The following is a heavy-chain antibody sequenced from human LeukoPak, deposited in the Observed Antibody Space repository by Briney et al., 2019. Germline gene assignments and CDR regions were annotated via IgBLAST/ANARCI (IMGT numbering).Heavy chain of an antibody. CDR1: GYSFTSYW. J-gene: IGHJ5*02. V-gene: IGHV5-51*01. CDR3: ARQRGLGYCSGGSCLVNWFDP. Sequence: GASLQISCKGSGYSFTSYWIGWVRQLPGKGLEWMGIIYPDDSDTRYSPSFQGQVTISADKSISTAYLQWSSLKASDTAMYYCARQRGLGYCSGGSCLVNWFDPWGQGTLVTVSS. D-gene: IGHD2-15*01. CDR2: IYPDDSDT.